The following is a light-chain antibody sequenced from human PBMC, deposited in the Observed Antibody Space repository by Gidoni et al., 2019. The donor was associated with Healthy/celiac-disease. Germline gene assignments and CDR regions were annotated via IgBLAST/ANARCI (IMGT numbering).Light chain of an antibody. CDR2: DAS. CDR1: QDISNY. J-gene: IGKJ5*01. CDR3: QQYDNLPIT. V-gene: IGKV1-33*01. Sequence: DIQMTQSPSSLSASVGDRVTITCQASQDISNYLNWYQQKPGEAPKLLIYDASNLETGVPSRFSGSGSGTDFTFTISSLQPEYIATYSCQQYDNLPITFGQGPRLAIK.